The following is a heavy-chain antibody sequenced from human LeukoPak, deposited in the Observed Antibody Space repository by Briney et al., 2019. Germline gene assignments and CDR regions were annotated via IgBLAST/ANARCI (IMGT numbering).Heavy chain of an antibody. V-gene: IGHV3-7*01. Sequence: GGSLRLSCAASGFTFSSYWMSWVRQAPGKGLEWVANIKQDGSEKYYVDSVKDRFTISRDNAKNSLYLQMNSLRAEDTAVYYCARGKVESSSWYGGGLYYYGMDVWGQGTTVTVSS. CDR3: ARGKVESSSWYGGGLYYYGMDV. CDR1: GFTFSSYW. D-gene: IGHD6-13*01. J-gene: IGHJ6*02. CDR2: IKQDGSEK.